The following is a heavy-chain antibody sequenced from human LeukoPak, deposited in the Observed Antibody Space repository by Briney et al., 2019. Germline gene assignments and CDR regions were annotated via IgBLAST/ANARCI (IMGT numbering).Heavy chain of an antibody. CDR2: INPSGGST. CDR3: AGGGGFGELFHY. CDR1: GYTFTSYY. J-gene: IGHJ4*02. D-gene: IGHD3-10*01. V-gene: IGHV1-46*01. Sequence: ASVKVSCKASGYTFTSYYMHWVRQAPGQGLEWMGIINPSGGSTSYAQKFQGRVTMTRDTSTSTVYMELSSLGSEDTAVYYCAGGGGFGELFHYWGQGTLVTVSS.